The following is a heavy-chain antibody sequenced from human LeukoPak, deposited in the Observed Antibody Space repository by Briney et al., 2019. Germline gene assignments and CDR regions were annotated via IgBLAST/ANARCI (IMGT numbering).Heavy chain of an antibody. Sequence: PSETLSLTCTVSGGSISSGSYYWSWIRQPAGKGLEWIGEIYHSGSTNYNPSLKSRVTISVDKSKNHFSLNLTSVTAADTAVYFCAYCGGDCYAAEYFQEWGQGTLVIVSS. V-gene: IGHV4-61*10. CDR3: AYCGGDCYAAEYFQE. J-gene: IGHJ1*01. D-gene: IGHD2-21*02. CDR2: IYHSGST. CDR1: GGSISSGSYY.